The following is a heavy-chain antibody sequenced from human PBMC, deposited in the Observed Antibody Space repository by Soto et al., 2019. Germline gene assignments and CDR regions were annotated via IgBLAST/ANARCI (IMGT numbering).Heavy chain of an antibody. Sequence: GASVKVSCKASGGTFNSHAFSWVRQAPGQRLEWMGRIIPLLGTPNYAQRFQGRVTIIADESANTAYMELSGLTSEDTAVYYCAAGTGITFGGVTREFDYWGQGTLVTVSS. V-gene: IGHV1-69*11. CDR1: GGTFNSHA. D-gene: IGHD3-16*01. CDR3: AAGTGITFGGVTREFDY. J-gene: IGHJ4*02. CDR2: IIPLLGTP.